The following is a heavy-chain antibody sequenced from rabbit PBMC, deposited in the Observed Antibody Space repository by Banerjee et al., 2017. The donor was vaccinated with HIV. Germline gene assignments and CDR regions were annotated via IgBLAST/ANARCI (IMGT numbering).Heavy chain of an antibody. Sequence: VRQAPGKGLEWIACIDTNDGDTDYANWPKGRFTISKTSSSTVTLLMTSVTAADTATYFCARNYVNAFDPWGQGTLVTVS. J-gene: IGHJ2*01. D-gene: IGHD1-1*01. CDR2: IDTNDGDT. CDR3: ARNYVNAFDP. V-gene: IGHV1S40*01.